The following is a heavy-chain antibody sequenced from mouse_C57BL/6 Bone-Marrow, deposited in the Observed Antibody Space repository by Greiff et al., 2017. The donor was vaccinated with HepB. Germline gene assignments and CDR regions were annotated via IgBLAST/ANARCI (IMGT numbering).Heavy chain of an antibody. CDR3: AKLRSGDY. V-gene: IGHV2-5*01. CDR1: GFSLTSYG. CDR2: IWGGEST. Sequence: VKLVESGPGLVQPSQSLSITCTVSGFSLTSYGVQWIRQSPGKGLEWLGVIWGGESTDYNAAFMYRLSITKDNSKSQVFFKMNSLQADDTAIYYCAKLRSGDYWGQGTTLTVSS. J-gene: IGHJ2*01.